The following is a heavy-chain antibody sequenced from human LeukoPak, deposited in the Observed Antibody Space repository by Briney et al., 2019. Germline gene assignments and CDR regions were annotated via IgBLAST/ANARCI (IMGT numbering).Heavy chain of an antibody. CDR2: ISSSSSYI. CDR3: ARDFVGSSTSCPPCAFDI. Sequence: GGSLRLSCAASGFTFSTYSINWVRQAPGKGLEWVSSISSSSSYIYYADSVKGRFTISRDNAKNSLYLQMNSLRAEDTAVYYCARDFVGSSTSCPPCAFDIWGQGTMVTVSS. D-gene: IGHD2-2*01. V-gene: IGHV3-21*01. CDR1: GFTFSTYS. J-gene: IGHJ3*02.